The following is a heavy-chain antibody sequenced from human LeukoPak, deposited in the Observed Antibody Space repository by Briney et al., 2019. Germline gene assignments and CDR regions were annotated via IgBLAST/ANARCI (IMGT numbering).Heavy chain of an antibody. CDR1: GFTFDDYA. J-gene: IGHJ4*02. D-gene: IGHD6-19*01. CDR3: ARIAVTGTGIVDS. V-gene: IGHV3-74*01. Sequence: GGSLRLSCAASGFTFDDYAMHWVRQAPGKGLVWVSRINSDGSSTTYAASVQGRFTISRDNAKNTLYLQMNSLRAEDTAMYYCARIAVTGTGIVDSWGQGTLVTVSS. CDR2: INSDGSST.